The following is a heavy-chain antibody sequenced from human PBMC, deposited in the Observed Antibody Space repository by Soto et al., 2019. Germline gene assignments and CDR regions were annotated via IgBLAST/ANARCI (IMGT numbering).Heavy chain of an antibody. V-gene: IGHV4-31*03. D-gene: IGHD3-10*01. CDR1: GASISSGGYY. J-gene: IGHJ5*02. Sequence: LSLTCSVSGASISSGGYYWNWIRQHPGKGLEWIGYIYYSGTTYYNPSLKSRVTISVDTSKNQFSLKLSSVTAADTAVYYCARPRITMVRENGWFDPWGQGTLVTVSS. CDR3: ARPRITMVRENGWFDP. CDR2: IYYSGTT.